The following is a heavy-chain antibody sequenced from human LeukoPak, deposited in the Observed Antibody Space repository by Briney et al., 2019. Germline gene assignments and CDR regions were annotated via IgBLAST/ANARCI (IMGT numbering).Heavy chain of an antibody. Sequence: SETLSLTCAVYGGSFSGYYWSWIRQPPGKGLEWIGEINHSGSTNYNPSLKSRVTMSVDTSKNHFSLKLSSVTAADTAVYYCTTGGTYCDYWGQGTLVTVSS. D-gene: IGHD2-21*01. J-gene: IGHJ4*02. CDR1: GGSFSGYY. CDR3: TTGGTYCDY. V-gene: IGHV4-34*01. CDR2: INHSGST.